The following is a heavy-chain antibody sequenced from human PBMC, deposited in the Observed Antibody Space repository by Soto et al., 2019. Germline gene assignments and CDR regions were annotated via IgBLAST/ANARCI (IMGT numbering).Heavy chain of an antibody. CDR2: TYYRSKWYN. D-gene: IGHD6-19*01. J-gene: IGHJ4*02. CDR1: GDRVSSNSAA. Sequence: KQSQTLSLTCAISGDRVSSNSAAWNWIRQSPSRGLEWLGRTYYRSKWYNDYAVTVKSRITINPDTSKNQFYRQLNSVPPEDTAVYYCARLRPYSSGWYYFDYWGQGTLVTVSS. CDR3: ARLRPYSSGWYYFDY. V-gene: IGHV6-1*01.